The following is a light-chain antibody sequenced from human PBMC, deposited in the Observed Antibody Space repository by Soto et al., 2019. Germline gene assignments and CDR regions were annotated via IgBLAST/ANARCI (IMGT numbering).Light chain of an antibody. J-gene: IGKJ2*01. Sequence: EIVLTQSPGTLSLSPGERATLSCRASQSISSSYLAWYQQKPGQAPRLLIFGASRRATGIPDRFSGSGSGTDFTLTISRLEPEDFAVYYCQQYGSSPPYTFGQGTTLQIK. CDR3: QQYGSSPPYT. CDR2: GAS. CDR1: QSISSSY. V-gene: IGKV3-20*01.